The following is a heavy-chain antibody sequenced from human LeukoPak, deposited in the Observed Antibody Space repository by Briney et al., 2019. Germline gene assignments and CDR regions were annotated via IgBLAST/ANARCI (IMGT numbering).Heavy chain of an antibody. D-gene: IGHD2-2*01. CDR1: GFTSSNAW. CDR3: TTAYCSSTSCAH. V-gene: IGHV3-15*01. CDR2: IKSKTDGGTT. J-gene: IGHJ4*02. Sequence: GGSPRLSCAASGFTSSNAWMSWVRQAPGKGLEWVGRIKSKTDGGTTDYAAPVKGRFTISRDDSKNTLYLQMNSLKTEDTAVYYCTTAYCSSTSCAHWGQGTLVTVSS.